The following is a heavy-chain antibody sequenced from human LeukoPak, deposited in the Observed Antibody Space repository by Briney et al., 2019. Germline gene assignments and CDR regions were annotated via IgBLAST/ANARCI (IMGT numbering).Heavy chain of an antibody. Sequence: ASVKVSCKTSVGTFSSFAIAWVRHAPGQGLEWMAEIITIFATTNYAQEFQGRVSLTADESTSTVYMELSSLRYDDTAVYYCARGPPLTFDHTPEGYYHYYMDVWGEGTTVTISS. CDR2: IITIFATT. J-gene: IGHJ6*03. CDR1: VGTFSSFA. V-gene: IGHV1-69*13. CDR3: ARGPPLTFDHTPEGYYHYYMDV. D-gene: IGHD1-14*01.